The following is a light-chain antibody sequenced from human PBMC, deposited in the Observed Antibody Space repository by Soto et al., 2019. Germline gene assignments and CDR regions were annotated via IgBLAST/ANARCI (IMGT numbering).Light chain of an antibody. CDR3: QQYNGYST. CDR2: GAS. J-gene: IGKJ1*01. Sequence: EIVLTQSPVTLSLSPGERATLSCRASQSVSSSYLAWYQQKPGQAPRLLIYGASSRATGIPDRFSGSGSGTDFTLTISSLQPDDFATYYCQQYNGYSTFGQGTKVDIK. V-gene: IGKV3-20*01. CDR1: QSVSSSY.